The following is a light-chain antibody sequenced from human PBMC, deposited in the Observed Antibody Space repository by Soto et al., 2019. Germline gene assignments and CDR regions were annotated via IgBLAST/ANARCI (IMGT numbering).Light chain of an antibody. CDR3: QSDDSSLSVL. CDR2: GNS. Sequence: QSVLTQPPSVSGAPGQRVTISCTGSSSNIGAGYDVHWYQQLPGTAPKLLIYGNSNRPSGVPDRFSGSKSGTSASLAITGLQAEDEADYYCQSDDSSLSVLFGGGTKVTVL. V-gene: IGLV1-40*01. J-gene: IGLJ2*01. CDR1: SSNIGAGYD.